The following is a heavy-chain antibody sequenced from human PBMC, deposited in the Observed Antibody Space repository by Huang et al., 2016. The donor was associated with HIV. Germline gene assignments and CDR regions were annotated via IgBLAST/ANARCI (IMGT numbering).Heavy chain of an antibody. D-gene: IGHD2-21*01. CDR1: GYSFTTYA. J-gene: IGHJ4*02. Sequence: QVQLVQSGAEVKKPGASVKVSCKASGYSFTTYALHWVRQAPGHRLEWMGLINPGNGNTNYSQKFQGRVTITRDTSASTVYMEVSSLTFEDTAVYYCAREFVIFGAPLWPAYWGQGTLISVSS. V-gene: IGHV1-3*01. CDR3: AREFVIFGAPLWPAY. CDR2: INPGNGNT.